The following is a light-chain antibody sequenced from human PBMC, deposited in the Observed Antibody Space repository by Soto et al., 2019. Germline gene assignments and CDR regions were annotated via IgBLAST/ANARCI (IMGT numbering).Light chain of an antibody. V-gene: IGKV1-39*01. CDR3: QQSYNGPVT. CDR1: QSISRY. J-gene: IGKJ3*01. Sequence: MHLTKYQSSLSASVGDRVTVTCRAGQSISRYLNWYQQRPGKAPNLLIYSASSLQTGVPSRFSGSGSGTDFTLTITNLQPEDFATYYCQQSYNGPVTFGPGTKVDIK. CDR2: SAS.